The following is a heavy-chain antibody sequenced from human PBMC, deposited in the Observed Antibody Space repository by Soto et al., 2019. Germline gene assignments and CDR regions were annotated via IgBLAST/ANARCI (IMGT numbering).Heavy chain of an antibody. Sequence: EVQLVESGGDLVKPGGSLRLSCAASGFSFSDAWMSWVRQAPGKGLEWVCRIKSKTDGETTHYAAPVTGRFSISRDDSTTTLYLQLNSLRIEDTAVYFCTTLKYTSSCTDFDICGKGTMVTFSA. V-gene: IGHV3-15*01. CDR3: TTLKYTSSCTDFDI. J-gene: IGHJ3*02. CDR2: IKSKTDGETT. D-gene: IGHD6-13*01. CDR1: GFSFSDAW.